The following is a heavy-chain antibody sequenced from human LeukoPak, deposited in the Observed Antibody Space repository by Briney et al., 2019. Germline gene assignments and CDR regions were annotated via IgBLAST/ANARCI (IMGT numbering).Heavy chain of an antibody. D-gene: IGHD6-13*01. J-gene: IGHJ3*02. Sequence: PGGSLRLSCAASRFTFSSYWMSWVRQAPGKGLEWVANIKQDGSEKYYVDSVKGRFTISRDNAKNSLYLQMNSLRAEDTAVYYCATLAAGAFDIWGQGTMVTVSS. CDR2: IKQDGSEK. CDR1: RFTFSSYW. CDR3: ATLAAGAFDI. V-gene: IGHV3-7*01.